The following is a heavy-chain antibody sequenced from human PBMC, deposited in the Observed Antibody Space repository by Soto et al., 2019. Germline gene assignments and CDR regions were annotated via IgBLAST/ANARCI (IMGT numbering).Heavy chain of an antibody. CDR3: TKGSEVARQELDY. D-gene: IGHD3-3*01. CDR1: GFTFSNFG. V-gene: IGHV3-30*18. Sequence: QVQLVESGGGVVQPGRSLRLSCAASGFTFSNFGMHWGRQAPGKGLEWVAAISADGSDKYFSDSVKGRFTISRDNSKNTLFLQMNSLRVEDTAVSYCTKGSEVARQELDYWGQGTLVTVSS. J-gene: IGHJ4*02. CDR2: ISADGSDK.